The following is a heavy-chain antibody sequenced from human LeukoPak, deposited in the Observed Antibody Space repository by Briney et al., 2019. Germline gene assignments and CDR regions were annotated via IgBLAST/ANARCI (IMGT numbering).Heavy chain of an antibody. CDR2: IIPIFGTA. D-gene: IGHD3-3*01. CDR1: GGTFSSYA. V-gene: IGHV1-69*05. J-gene: IGHJ4*02. Sequence: GSSVKVSCKASGGTFSSYAISWVRQAPGQGLEWMGRIIPIFGTANYAQKFQGRVTITTDESTSTAYMELSSLRSEDTAVYYCARGRTFSPTYYDFWGGDNYYFDYWGQGTLVTVSS. CDR3: ARGRTFSPTYYDFWGGDNYYFDY.